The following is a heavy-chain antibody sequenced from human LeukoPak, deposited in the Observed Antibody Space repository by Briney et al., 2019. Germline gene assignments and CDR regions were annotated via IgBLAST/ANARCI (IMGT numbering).Heavy chain of an antibody. D-gene: IGHD3-3*01. CDR2: INSDGSST. V-gene: IGHV3-74*01. CDR3: ARVRLYEEDY. CDR1: GFTFSSSW. Sequence: GGSLRLSCAASGFTFSSSWMPWVRQAPGKGLVWVSRINSDGSSTNYADSVKGRFTISRDNAKNSLYLQMNSLRAEDTAVYYCARVRLYEEDYRGQGTLVTVSS. J-gene: IGHJ4*02.